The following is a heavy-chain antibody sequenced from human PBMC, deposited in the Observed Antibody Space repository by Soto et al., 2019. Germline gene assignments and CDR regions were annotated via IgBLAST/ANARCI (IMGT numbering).Heavy chain of an antibody. CDR2: IYYSGST. D-gene: IGHD2-2*01. CDR3: ARHLGYCSSTSCYAAGFWFDP. V-gene: IGHV4-39*01. J-gene: IGHJ5*02. Sequence: SETLSLTCTVSGGSISSSSYYWGWIRQPPGKGLEWIGSIYYSGSTYYNPSLKSRVTISVDTSKNQFSLKLSSVTAADTAVYYCARHLGYCSSTSCYAAGFWFDPWGQGTLVTVSS. CDR1: GGSISSSSYY.